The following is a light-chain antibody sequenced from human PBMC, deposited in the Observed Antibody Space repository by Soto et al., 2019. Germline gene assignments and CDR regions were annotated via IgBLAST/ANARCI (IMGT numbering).Light chain of an antibody. V-gene: IGKV3-20*01. CDR1: QRLASGY. Sequence: EIELTQSPGTLSLSPGERATLSCRTSQRLASGYLAWYQQKPGQAPRLLLYGVSTRATGIPDRFSGSGSGTDFTLAISRVETEDFAVYFCQQYADSTITFGQGTRLEIK. J-gene: IGKJ5*01. CDR2: GVS. CDR3: QQYADSTIT.